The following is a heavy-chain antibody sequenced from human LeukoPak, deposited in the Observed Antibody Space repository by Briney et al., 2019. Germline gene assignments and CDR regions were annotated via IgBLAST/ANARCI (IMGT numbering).Heavy chain of an antibody. Sequence: GASVKVSCKASGGTFSSYAISGVRQAPGQGLEWMGGIIPIFGTANYAQKFQGRVTITTDESTSTAYMELSSLRSEDTAVYYCARVGAVQTFDYWGQGTLVTVSS. CDR2: IIPIFGTA. J-gene: IGHJ4*02. CDR1: GGTFSSYA. D-gene: IGHD4/OR15-4a*01. V-gene: IGHV1-69*05. CDR3: ARVGAVQTFDY.